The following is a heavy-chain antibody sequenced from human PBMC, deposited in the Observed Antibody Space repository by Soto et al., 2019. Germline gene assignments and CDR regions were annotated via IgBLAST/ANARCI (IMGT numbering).Heavy chain of an antibody. CDR3: AREGSSWYRDAFDI. J-gene: IGHJ3*02. V-gene: IGHV3-48*02. Sequence: EVQLVESGGGLVQPGGSLRLSCAASGFTFSSYSMNWVSQAPGKGLEWVSYISSSSSTIYYADSVKGRFTISRDNAKNSLYLQMNSLRDEDTAVYYCAREGSSWYRDAFDIWGQGTMVTVSS. D-gene: IGHD6-13*01. CDR1: GFTFSSYS. CDR2: ISSSSSTI.